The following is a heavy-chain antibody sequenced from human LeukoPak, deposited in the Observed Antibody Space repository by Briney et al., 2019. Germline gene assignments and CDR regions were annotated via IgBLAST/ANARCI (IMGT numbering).Heavy chain of an antibody. J-gene: IGHJ4*02. Sequence: PGGSLRLSCAASGFTFSSYEMNWVRQAPGKGLEGLSYISYNGRSIYYADSVKGRFTISRDNAYNSLYLQMDSLRVEDTAVYYCARDGRWINYYDGSSPVWGQGTLVTVSS. CDR1: GFTFSSYE. D-gene: IGHD3-22*01. V-gene: IGHV3-48*03. CDR2: ISYNGRSI. CDR3: ARDGRWINYYDGSSPV.